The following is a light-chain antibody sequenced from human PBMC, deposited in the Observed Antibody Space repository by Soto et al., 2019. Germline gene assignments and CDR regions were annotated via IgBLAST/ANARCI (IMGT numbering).Light chain of an antibody. Sequence: EIVMTQSPATLSVSPGERATLSCRASQSVSSDLAWYQQKRGQAPRLLSYGASSRATGVPARFSGSGSGTYFTLTISCLQSEDFATYYCQQYYSYPRTFGQGTKVDI. CDR2: GAS. J-gene: IGKJ1*01. CDR1: QSVSSD. CDR3: QQYYSYPRT. V-gene: IGKV3D-15*01.